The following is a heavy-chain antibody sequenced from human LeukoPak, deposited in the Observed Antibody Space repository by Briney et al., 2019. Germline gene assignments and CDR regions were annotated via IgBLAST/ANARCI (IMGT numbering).Heavy chain of an antibody. CDR2: IYYSGST. Sequence: PSETLSLTCTVSGGSISSYYWSWIRQPPGKGLEWIGYIYYSGSTNYNPSLKSRVTISVDTSKNQFSLKLSSVTAADTAVYYCARGLVGYDAFDIWGQGTMVTVSS. D-gene: IGHD3-16*01. CDR1: GGSISSYY. J-gene: IGHJ3*02. V-gene: IGHV4-59*08. CDR3: ARGLVGYDAFDI.